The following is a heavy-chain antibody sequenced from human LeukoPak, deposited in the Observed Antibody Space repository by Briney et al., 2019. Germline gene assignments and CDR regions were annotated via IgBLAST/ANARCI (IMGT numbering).Heavy chain of an antibody. D-gene: IGHD2-2*02. V-gene: IGHV4-30-2*01. J-gene: IGHJ3*02. CDR3: ARYCSSTSCYRADAFDI. Sequence: SETLSLTCAVSVGSISSGGYSWRWIRQPPGKGLEWIGYIYHSGSIYYNPSLKSRVTISVDRSKNQFSLKLSSVTAADTAVYYCARYCSSTSCYRADAFDIWGQGTMVTVSS. CDR2: IYHSGSI. CDR1: VGSISSGGYS.